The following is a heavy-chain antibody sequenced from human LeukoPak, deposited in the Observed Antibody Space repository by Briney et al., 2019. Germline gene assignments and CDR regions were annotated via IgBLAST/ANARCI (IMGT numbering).Heavy chain of an antibody. Sequence: GGSLRLSCAASGFTFSTYAMSWVRQAPGKGLEWVSAISGSADSTYYADSVKGQFAISRDNSKNTLYLQMNSLRAEDTAVYFCAKDRARGGTTNFDYWGQGTLVTVSS. CDR2: ISGSADST. CDR1: GFTFSTYA. V-gene: IGHV3-23*01. CDR3: AKDRARGGTTNFDY. D-gene: IGHD1-7*01. J-gene: IGHJ4*02.